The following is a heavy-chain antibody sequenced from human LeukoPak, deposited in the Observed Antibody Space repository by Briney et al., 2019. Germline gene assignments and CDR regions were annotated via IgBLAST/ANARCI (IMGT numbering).Heavy chain of an antibody. Sequence: PSETLSLTCTVSGGSIISYYWSWIRQPPGKGLEWIGHIYYSGGTNYNPSLNSRVTISVDTSKNQFSLKLSSVTAADTAVYYCARDRWNDGRFDPWGQGTLVTVSS. CDR2: IYYSGGT. V-gene: IGHV4-59*01. D-gene: IGHD1-1*01. CDR1: GGSIISYY. J-gene: IGHJ5*02. CDR3: ARDRWNDGRFDP.